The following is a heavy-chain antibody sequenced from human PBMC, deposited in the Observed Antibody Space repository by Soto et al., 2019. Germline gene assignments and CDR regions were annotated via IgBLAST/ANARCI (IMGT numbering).Heavy chain of an antibody. D-gene: IGHD3-16*02. CDR2: ISDSGDRT. CDR1: GFTLSMSA. Sequence: EVQLMESGGWLVQPGGSLRLSCASSGFTLSMSAVNWVRQAPGKGLEWVSYISDSGDRTYYADSVKGRFTISRDRSKNTVSLQKDSLRAEDTAVYYCAKDRGIIVKAGDAFDVWGQGTKVTVSS. CDR3: AKDRGIIVKAGDAFDV. V-gene: IGHV3-23*01. J-gene: IGHJ3*01.